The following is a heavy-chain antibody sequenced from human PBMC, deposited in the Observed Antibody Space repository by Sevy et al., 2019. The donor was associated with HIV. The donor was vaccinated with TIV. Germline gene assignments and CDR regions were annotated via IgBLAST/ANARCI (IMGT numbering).Heavy chain of an antibody. J-gene: IGHJ4*02. V-gene: IGHV3-21*01. CDR2: ISSSSNYI. Sequence: GGSLRLSCAASGFTFSSYTINWVRQAPGKGLEWVSSISSSSNYIYYADSVKGRFPISRDNAKNSLYLQMNSLRAEDTAVYYCARVYSGYYNSWGQGTLVTVSS. D-gene: IGHD1-26*01. CDR3: ARVYSGYYNS. CDR1: GFTFSSYT.